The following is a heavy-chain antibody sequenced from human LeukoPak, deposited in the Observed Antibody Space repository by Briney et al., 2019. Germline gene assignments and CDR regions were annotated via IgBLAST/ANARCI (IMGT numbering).Heavy chain of an antibody. CDR3: ARLGSSYYDSSGSYPHGIVYFQH. CDR1: GFTFSSYS. CDR2: ISSSSSTI. V-gene: IGHV3-48*04. D-gene: IGHD3-22*01. Sequence: GGSLRLSCAASGFTFSSYSMGWVRQAPGKGLEWVSYISSSSSTIYYADSVKGRFTISRDNTKNSLYLQMNSLRAEDTALYYCARLGSSYYDSSGSYPHGIVYFQHWGQGTLVTVPS. J-gene: IGHJ1*01.